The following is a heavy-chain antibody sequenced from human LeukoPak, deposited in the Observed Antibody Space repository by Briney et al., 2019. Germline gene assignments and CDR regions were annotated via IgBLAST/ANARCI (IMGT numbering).Heavy chain of an antibody. V-gene: IGHV3-33*01. CDR2: IWYDGSNK. D-gene: IGHD3-9*01. Sequence: GGSLRLSCAASGFTFSSYGMHWVRQAPGKGLEWVAVIWYDGSNKYYADSVKGRFTISRDNSKNTLYLQMNSLRAEDTAVYYCARGDGPIFDWLSAGDYWGQGTLVTVSS. CDR3: ARGDGPIFDWLSAGDY. J-gene: IGHJ4*02. CDR1: GFTFSSYG.